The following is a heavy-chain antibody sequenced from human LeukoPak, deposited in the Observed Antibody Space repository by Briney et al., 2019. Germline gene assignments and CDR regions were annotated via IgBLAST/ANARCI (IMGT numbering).Heavy chain of an antibody. CDR2: INSDGSST. CDR3: ARDCSGGSCYYYMDV. D-gene: IGHD2-15*01. V-gene: IGHV3-74*01. J-gene: IGHJ6*03. CDR1: GFTFSSYW. Sequence: GGSLRLSCAASGFTFSSYWMHWVRQAPGKGLVWVSRINSDGSSTSYADSVKGRFTISRDNAKNTLYLQMNSLRAEDTAVYYCARDCSGGSCYYYMDVWAKGPRSPSP.